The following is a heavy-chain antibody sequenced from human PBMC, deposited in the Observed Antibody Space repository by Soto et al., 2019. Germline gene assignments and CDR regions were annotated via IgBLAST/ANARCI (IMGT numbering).Heavy chain of an antibody. D-gene: IGHD1-26*01. CDR1: GLTFSDYP. V-gene: IGHV3-30-3*01. CDR2: ISYDGSNK. J-gene: IGHJ4*02. Sequence: GGSLRLSCAASGLTFSDYPTHWVRQAPGKGLEWVAIISYDGSNKYYADSVKGRFTISRDRSQNTVYQQMNSLRNEDTAVYYCVRVEMATTSHSDSWGQGTLVTVSS. CDR3: VRVEMATTSHSDS.